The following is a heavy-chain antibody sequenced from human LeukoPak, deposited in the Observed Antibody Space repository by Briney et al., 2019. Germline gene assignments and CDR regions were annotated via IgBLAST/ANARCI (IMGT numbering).Heavy chain of an antibody. J-gene: IGHJ4*02. CDR3: ARHGPYSGSCESPNY. CDR2: IYPGDSDT. Sequence: GESLKISCKASGYSFTTYWIGWVRQVPGRGLEWMGIIYPGDSDTRYSPSFQGQVTISADKSISTAYLQWSSLKASDTAMYYCARHGPYSGSCESPNYWGQGTLVTVSS. CDR1: GYSFTTYW. D-gene: IGHD1-26*01. V-gene: IGHV5-51*01.